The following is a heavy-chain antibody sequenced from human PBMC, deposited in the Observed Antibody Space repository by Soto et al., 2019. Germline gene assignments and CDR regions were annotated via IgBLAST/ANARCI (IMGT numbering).Heavy chain of an antibody. J-gene: IGHJ6*02. Sequence: QVQLVQSGSEVNKPGSSVKVSCKASGGTFSSYAISWVXXXXXQXLEWMGGIIPISGTANYAQKLQGRATITADESTSTAYMELSSLRSEDTAVYYCARSQGSSTSLEIYDYFYYGMDVWGQGTTVNVSS. CDR2: IIPISGTA. CDR1: GGTFSSYA. V-gene: IGHV1-69*01. D-gene: IGHD2-2*01. CDR3: ARSQGSSTSLEIYDYFYYGMDV.